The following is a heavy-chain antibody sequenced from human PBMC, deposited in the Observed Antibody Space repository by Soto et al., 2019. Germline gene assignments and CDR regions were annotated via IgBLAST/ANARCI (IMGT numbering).Heavy chain of an antibody. V-gene: IGHV3-33*01. Sequence: GGSLRLSCAASGFTFSSYGMHWVRQAPGKGLEWVAVIWYDGSNKYYADSVKGRFTISRDNSKNTLYLQMNSLRAEDTAVYYCARGYQQLVRRAAFDIWGQGTMVTVSS. J-gene: IGHJ3*02. CDR1: GFTFSSYG. CDR3: ARGYQQLVRRAAFDI. D-gene: IGHD6-6*01. CDR2: IWYDGSNK.